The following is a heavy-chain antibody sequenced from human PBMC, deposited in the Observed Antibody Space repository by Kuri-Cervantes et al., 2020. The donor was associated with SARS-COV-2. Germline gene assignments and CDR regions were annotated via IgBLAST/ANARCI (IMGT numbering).Heavy chain of an antibody. V-gene: IGHV3-52*01. J-gene: IGHJ4*02. CDR3: ARDRSTHYFDY. CDR1: GFTFSSYG. CDR2: IKCDGSEK. Sequence: GESLKISCAASGFTFSSYGMHWVRQAPEKGLEWVADIKCDGSEKYYVDSVKGRLTISRDNPKNTLYLQMNSLRAEDTAVYYCARDRSTHYFDYWGQGTLVTVSS.